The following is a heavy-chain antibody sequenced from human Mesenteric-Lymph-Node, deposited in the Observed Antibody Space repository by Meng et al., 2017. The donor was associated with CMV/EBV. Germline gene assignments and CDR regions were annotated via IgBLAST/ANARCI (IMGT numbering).Heavy chain of an antibody. Sequence: GESLKISCAASGFSFSTYEMNWVRQAPGKGLEGVSYISSSGSTIYYADSVKGRFTISRDNAKNSLFLQMNSLRGEYTAVYYCKTGIAAGLNDYWGQGTLVTVSS. J-gene: IGHJ4*02. CDR1: GFSFSTYE. D-gene: IGHD6-13*01. CDR3: KTGIAAGLNDY. CDR2: ISSSGSTI. V-gene: IGHV3-48*03.